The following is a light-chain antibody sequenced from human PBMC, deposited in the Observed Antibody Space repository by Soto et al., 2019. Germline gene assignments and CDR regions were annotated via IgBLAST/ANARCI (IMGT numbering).Light chain of an antibody. J-gene: IGLJ2*01. CDR3: QSYDSSLSGSV. Sequence: VLTQPPSVSGAPGQRVTISCTGSSSNIGAGYDVHWYQQLPGTAPKLLIYGNSNRPSGVPDRFSGSKSGTSASLTITGLQAEDEADYYCQSYDSSLSGSVFGGGTKLTVL. V-gene: IGLV1-40*01. CDR1: SSNIGAGYD. CDR2: GNS.